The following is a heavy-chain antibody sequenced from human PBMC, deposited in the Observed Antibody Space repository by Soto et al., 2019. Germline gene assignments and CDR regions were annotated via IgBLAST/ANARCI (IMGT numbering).Heavy chain of an antibody. CDR3: SSTTITGRHNYYYYYGMDV. D-gene: IGHD5-12*01. CDR1: GFTFTNAW. Sequence: GGSLRLSCAASGFTFTNAWMSWVRQVPGKGLEWVSRIKSKTDGGTTDFAAPVKGRFTISRDDSKNTLYLQMNSLKTEDTGVYYCSSTTITGRHNYYYYYGMDVWGQGTTVTVSS. V-gene: IGHV3-15*01. J-gene: IGHJ6*02. CDR2: IKSKTDGGTT.